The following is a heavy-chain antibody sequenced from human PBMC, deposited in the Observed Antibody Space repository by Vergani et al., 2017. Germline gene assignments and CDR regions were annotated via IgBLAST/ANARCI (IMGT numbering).Heavy chain of an antibody. J-gene: IGHJ3*01. Sequence: VQLQESGPGLVKASQTLSLTCSVSGAYVGSGGYYWSWVRQAPGKGLEWVSSISGNNDDVYYADSVKGRFTISRDNAKNSLYLDMSSLRAEDTAVYYCVRDVRVSRTWGQGTLVAVSS. CDR3: VRDVRVSRT. CDR2: ISGNNDDV. V-gene: IGHV3-21*01. CDR1: GAYVGSGGYY.